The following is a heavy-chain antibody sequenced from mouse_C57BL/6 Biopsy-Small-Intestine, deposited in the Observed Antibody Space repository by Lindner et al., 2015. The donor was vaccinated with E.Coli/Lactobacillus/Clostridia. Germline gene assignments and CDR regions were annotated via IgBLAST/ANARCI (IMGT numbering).Heavy chain of an antibody. Sequence: VQLQESGPELVKSGASVKISCKASGYSFTGYYINWVKQSPEKSLEWIGETNPSTGGATYNQKFRAKATLTVVKSSSTAYMQFKSLTSEDSAVYYCARREVYYFDYWGQGTTLTVSS. CDR1: GYSFTGYY. CDR3: ARREVYYFDY. V-gene: IGHV1-42*01. CDR2: TNPSTGGA. J-gene: IGHJ2*01.